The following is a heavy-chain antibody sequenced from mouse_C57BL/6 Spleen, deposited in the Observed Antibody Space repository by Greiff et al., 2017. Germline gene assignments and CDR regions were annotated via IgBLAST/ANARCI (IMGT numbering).Heavy chain of an antibody. J-gene: IGHJ4*01. V-gene: IGHV1-9*01. CDR3: ARCDYYGSSGDAMEY. CDR1: GYTFTGYW. CDR2: ILPGSGST. D-gene: IGHD1-1*01. Sequence: QVHVKQSGAELMKPGASVKLSCKATGYTFTGYWIEWVKQRPGHGLEWIGEILPGSGSTKYNEKFKGKVTFTAEKSSNTDYRQRSSLTTEDCALYDCARCDYYGSSGDAMEYRGKGTSVT.